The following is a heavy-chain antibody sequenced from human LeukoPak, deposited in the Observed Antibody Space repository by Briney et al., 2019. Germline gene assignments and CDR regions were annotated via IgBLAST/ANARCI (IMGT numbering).Heavy chain of an antibody. D-gene: IGHD2/OR15-2a*01. CDR2: LYSDGST. J-gene: IGHJ4*02. Sequence: PGGSLRLSCVASGFSVSSNYMSWVRQAPGKGLEWVSLLYSDGSTFYADSVKGRFTISRDNSKNMLYLQMNRLRAEDTAVYYCARDSSSFPNYFDYWGQGTLVTVSS. V-gene: IGHV3-53*01. CDR3: ARDSSSFPNYFDY. CDR1: GFSVSSNY.